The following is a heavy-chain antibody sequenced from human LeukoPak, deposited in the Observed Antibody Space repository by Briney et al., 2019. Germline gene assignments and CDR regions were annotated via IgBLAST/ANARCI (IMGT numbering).Heavy chain of an antibody. Sequence: GGSLRLSCVASGFTFSKYTMSWVRQAPGKGLEWVSGISGSGASTYSADFVKGRFTISRDTSKNTLYLQLNSLRAEDTAVYYCAKVPSRNWDWGNIFDYWGQGTLVTVSS. CDR2: ISGSGAST. V-gene: IGHV3-23*01. J-gene: IGHJ4*02. D-gene: IGHD1-7*01. CDR1: GFTFSKYT. CDR3: AKVPSRNWDWGNIFDY.